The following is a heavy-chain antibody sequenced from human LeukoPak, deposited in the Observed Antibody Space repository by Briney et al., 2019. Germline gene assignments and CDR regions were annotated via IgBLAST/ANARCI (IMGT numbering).Heavy chain of an antibody. J-gene: IGHJ6*03. CDR3: AKDLTVTHYYYYYYMDV. V-gene: IGHV3-30*18. CDR1: GFTFSSYG. D-gene: IGHD4-17*01. CDR2: IATDGSFA. Sequence: GTSLRLSCAASGFTFSSYGMHWVRQAPGKGLEWLAGIATDGSFAYYADSVKGRFTLSRDNSKNTLYLQMNSLRAEDTAVYYCAKDLTVTHYYYYYYMDVWGKGTTVTVSS.